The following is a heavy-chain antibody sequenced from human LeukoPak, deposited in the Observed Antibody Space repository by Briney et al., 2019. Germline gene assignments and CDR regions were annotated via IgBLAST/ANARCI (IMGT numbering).Heavy chain of an antibody. V-gene: IGHV4-39*01. CDR3: ARRHRRPSFNS. J-gene: IGHJ5*01. CDR2: IHYGGST. CDR1: GGSISSTSYY. Sequence: SETLSLTCSVSGGSISSTSYYWGWIRQPPGKGLEWIGTIHYGGSTYYNPSLKSRVTFSIDTSKNQFSLKLSSVTAADTAVYYCARRHRRPSFNSWGQEILSPSP. D-gene: IGHD6-6*01.